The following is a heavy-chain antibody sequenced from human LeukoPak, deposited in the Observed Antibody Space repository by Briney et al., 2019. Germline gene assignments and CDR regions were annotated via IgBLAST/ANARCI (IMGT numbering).Heavy chain of an antibody. J-gene: IGHJ4*02. CDR3: AREPNDFWSGYQFDY. Sequence: SETLSLTCTVSGGSISSYYWSWIRQPPGKGLEWIGCIYYSGSTNYNPSLKSRVTMSVDTSKNQFSLKLSSVTAADTAVYYCAREPNDFWSGYQFDYWGQGTLVTVSS. D-gene: IGHD3-3*01. CDR1: GGSISSYY. V-gene: IGHV4-59*12. CDR2: IYYSGST.